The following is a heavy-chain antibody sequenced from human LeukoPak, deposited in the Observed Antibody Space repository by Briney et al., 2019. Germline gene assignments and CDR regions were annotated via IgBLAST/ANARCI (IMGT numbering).Heavy chain of an antibody. CDR2: ISWNSGSI. Sequence: SLRLSCAASGFTFYDYAMHWVRQAPGKGLEWVSGISWNSGSIGYADSVKGRFTISRDNAKNSLYLQMNSLRAEDTALYYCAKGLEGTNFDYWGQGTLVTVSS. CDR3: AKGLEGTNFDY. D-gene: IGHD2-2*01. CDR1: GFTFYDYA. V-gene: IGHV3-9*01. J-gene: IGHJ4*02.